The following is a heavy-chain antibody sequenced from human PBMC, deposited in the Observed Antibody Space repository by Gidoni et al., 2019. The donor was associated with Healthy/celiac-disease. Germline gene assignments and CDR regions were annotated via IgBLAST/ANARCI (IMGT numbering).Heavy chain of an antibody. V-gene: IGHV1-3*01. CDR1: GYTFTSYA. CDR2: INAGNGNT. J-gene: IGHJ4*02. CDR3: ARFGANCGGDCYDDY. D-gene: IGHD2-21*02. Sequence: KPGASVKVSCKASGYTFTSYARHWVRQAPGHRLEWMGWINAGNGNTKYSQKFQGRVTITRDTSASTAYMELSSLRSEDTAVYYCARFGANCGGDCYDDYWGQGTLVTVSS.